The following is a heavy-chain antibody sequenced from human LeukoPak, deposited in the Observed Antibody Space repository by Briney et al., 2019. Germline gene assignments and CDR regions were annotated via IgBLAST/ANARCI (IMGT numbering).Heavy chain of an antibody. CDR3: ARVHYYDRSWWFDP. Sequence: PETLSLTCAVYVGSFSGYYWTWIRQPPGKGLEWIGEINHSGSINYTPSLKSRVTISVDTSKNQFSLKLSSVTAADTAVYYCARVHYYDRSWWFDPWGRGTLVTVSS. CDR1: VGSFSGYY. CDR2: INHSGSI. D-gene: IGHD3-22*01. J-gene: IGHJ5*02. V-gene: IGHV4-34*01.